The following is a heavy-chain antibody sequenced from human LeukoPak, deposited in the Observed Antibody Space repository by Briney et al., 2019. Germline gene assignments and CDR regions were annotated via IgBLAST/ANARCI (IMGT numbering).Heavy chain of an antibody. D-gene: IGHD1-26*01. CDR2: IRHSGVST. CDR3: VKDLRSGTYGDAFDI. V-gene: IGHV3-23*01. CDR1: GFTFSSYA. Sequence: GGSLRLSCAASGFTFSSYALNWVRQAPGKGLEWVSTIRHSGVSTYYADSVKGRFTVSRDNSENTLYLQMNSLRAEDTAIYYCVKDLRSGTYGDAFDIWGQGTKVTVSS. J-gene: IGHJ3*02.